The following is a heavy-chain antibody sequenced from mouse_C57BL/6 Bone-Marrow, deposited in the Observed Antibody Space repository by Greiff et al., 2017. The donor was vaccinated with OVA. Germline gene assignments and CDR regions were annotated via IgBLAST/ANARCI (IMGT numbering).Heavy chain of an antibody. CDR2: IYPGSGST. V-gene: IGHV1-55*01. Sequence: QVQLQQPGAELVKPEASVKMSCKASGYTFTSYWITWVKQRPGQGLEWIGDIYPGSGSTNYNEKFKSKATLTVDTSSSTAYMQLSSLTSEDSAVYYCARDYSNYVYWYFDVWGTGTTVTVSS. CDR3: ARDYSNYVYWYFDV. D-gene: IGHD2-5*01. J-gene: IGHJ1*03. CDR1: GYTFTSYW.